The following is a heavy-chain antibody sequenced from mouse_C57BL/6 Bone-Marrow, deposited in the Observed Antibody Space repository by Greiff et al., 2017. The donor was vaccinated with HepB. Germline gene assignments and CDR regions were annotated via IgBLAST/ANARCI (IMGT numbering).Heavy chain of an antibody. CDR2: IDPEDGET. CDR1: GFNIKDYY. V-gene: IGHV14-2*01. Sequence: DVQLQESGAELVKPGASVKLSCTASGFNIKDYYMHWVKQRTEQGLEWIGRIDPEDGETKYAPKFQGKATITADTSSNTAYLQLSSLTSEDTAVYYCASWGTVVAFYWYFDVWGTGTTVTVSS. CDR3: ASWGTVVAFYWYFDV. D-gene: IGHD1-1*01. J-gene: IGHJ1*03.